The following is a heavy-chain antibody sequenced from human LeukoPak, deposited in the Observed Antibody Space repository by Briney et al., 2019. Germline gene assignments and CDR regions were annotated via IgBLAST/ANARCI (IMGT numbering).Heavy chain of an antibody. CDR1: GLLYQNYA. D-gene: IGHD3-10*01. CDR2: IGASGDNI. J-gene: IGHJ3*02. Sequence: GGSVTLSRKASGLLYQNYAIACARHAPGKGLEYVSSIGASGDNIYYGGSVKGRFTISRDNSKNTLFLQMNSLRAEDTALYYCATQSPDYSMGPSYGSFNIWGQGTKVTVSS. V-gene: IGHV3-23*01. CDR3: ATQSPDYSMGPSYGSFNI.